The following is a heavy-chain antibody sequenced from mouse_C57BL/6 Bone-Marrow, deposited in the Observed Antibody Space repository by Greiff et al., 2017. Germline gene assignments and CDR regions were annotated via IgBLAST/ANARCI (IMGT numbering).Heavy chain of an antibody. Sequence: VQLQQPGAELVRPGTSVQLSCKASGYTFTSYWMHWVKQRPGQGLEWIGVIDPSDSYTNYNQKFQGKATLTVDTSSSTAYMQLSSLTSEDSAVYYCAREENWSYAMDYWGQGTSVTVSS. V-gene: IGHV1-59*01. CDR2: IDPSDSYT. D-gene: IGHD4-1*01. J-gene: IGHJ4*01. CDR3: AREENWSYAMDY. CDR1: GYTFTSYW.